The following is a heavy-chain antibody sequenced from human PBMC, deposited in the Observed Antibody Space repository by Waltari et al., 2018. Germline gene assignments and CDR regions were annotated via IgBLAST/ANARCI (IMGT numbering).Heavy chain of an antibody. V-gene: IGHV4-34*01. CDR1: GGSFNDYY. D-gene: IGHD3-22*01. Sequence: QVQLHQWGAGLLKPSETLSLTCGVAGGSFNDYYWTWIRQPPGKGLEWIVEIHHSGTTDYNPSLNSRLTMSVDTSKKQISLKMSSVTAADTAVYYCARGDLHYGSSGFFYWGQGALVTVSS. CDR2: IHHSGTT. J-gene: IGHJ4*02. CDR3: ARGDLHYGSSGFFY.